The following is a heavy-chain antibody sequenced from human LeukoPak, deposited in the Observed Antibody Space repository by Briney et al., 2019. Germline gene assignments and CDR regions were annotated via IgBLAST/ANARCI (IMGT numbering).Heavy chain of an antibody. CDR3: ARVSDSSGYYYQGGDY. CDR1: GGSISSSSYY. CDR2: IYYSGST. J-gene: IGHJ4*02. D-gene: IGHD3-22*01. V-gene: IGHV4-39*07. Sequence: KPSETLSLTCTVSGGSISSSSYYWGWIRQPPGKGLEWIGSIYYSGSTYYNPSLKSRVTISVDTSKNQFSLKLSSVTAADTAAYYCARVSDSSGYYYQGGDYWGQGTLVTVSS.